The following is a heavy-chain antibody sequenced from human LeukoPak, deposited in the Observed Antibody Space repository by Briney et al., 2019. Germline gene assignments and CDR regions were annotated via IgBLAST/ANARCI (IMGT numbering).Heavy chain of an antibody. CDR1: GFTFSSYA. D-gene: IGHD5-24*01. J-gene: IGHJ4*02. CDR3: ARNDGYNAFDY. V-gene: IGHV3-30-3*01. CDR2: ISYDGSNK. Sequence: SGGSLRLSCAASGFTFSSYAMHWVRQAPGKGLEGVAVISYDGSNKYYADSVKGRFTISRDNSKNTLYLQMNSLRAEDTAVYYCARNDGYNAFDYWGQGTLVTVSS.